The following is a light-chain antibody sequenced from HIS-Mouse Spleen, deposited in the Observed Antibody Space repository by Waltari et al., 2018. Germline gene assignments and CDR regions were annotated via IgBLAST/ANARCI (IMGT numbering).Light chain of an antibody. J-gene: IGLJ2*01. Sequence: QSVLTQPPSVSAAPGQKVTISCSGSSSNIGNNYVSWYQQLPGTAPKLLIYETKKRPSGIPNRVSGSKSATSATLGITGLQTGDEADYYCGTWDSSLSAGVFGGGTKLTVL. CDR3: GTWDSSLSAGV. V-gene: IGLV1-51*01. CDR2: ETK. CDR1: SSNIGNNY.